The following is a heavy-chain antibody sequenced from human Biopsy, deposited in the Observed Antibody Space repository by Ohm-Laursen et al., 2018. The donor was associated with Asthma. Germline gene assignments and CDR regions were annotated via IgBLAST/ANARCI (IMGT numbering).Heavy chain of an antibody. CDR1: GGSFSGYY. D-gene: IGHD2-2*01. J-gene: IGHJ5*02. CDR3: ARAGQCSSTSCYNPGWFDL. Sequence: SQTLSLTCAVYGGSFSGYYWSWIRQPPGKGLEWIGEINHSGSTNYNPSLKSRVTISVDTSKNQFSLKQSSVTAADTAVYYCARAGQCSSTSCYNPGWFDLWGQGTLVTVSS. CDR2: INHSGST. V-gene: IGHV4-34*01.